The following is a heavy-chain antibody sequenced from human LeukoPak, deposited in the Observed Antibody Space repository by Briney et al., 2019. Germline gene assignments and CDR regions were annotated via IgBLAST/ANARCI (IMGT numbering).Heavy chain of an antibody. Sequence: GGSLRLSCAASGFTFSSYWMSWVRQAPGKGLEWVANIKQDGSEKYYVDSVKGRFTISRDNAKNSLYLQMNSLRAEDTAVYYCARDQYGDYGKYFDYWGQGTLVTVSS. CDR2: IKQDGSEK. CDR1: GFTFSSYW. CDR3: ARDQYGDYGKYFDY. J-gene: IGHJ4*02. D-gene: IGHD4-17*01. V-gene: IGHV3-7*01.